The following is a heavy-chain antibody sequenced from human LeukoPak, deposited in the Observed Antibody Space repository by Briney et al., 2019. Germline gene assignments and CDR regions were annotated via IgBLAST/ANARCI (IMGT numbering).Heavy chain of an antibody. D-gene: IGHD6-19*01. J-gene: IGHJ4*02. CDR2: ISYDGSNK. V-gene: IGHV3-30*18. CDR3: AKLAGAPRRDFDY. CDR1: GFTFSSYG. Sequence: GGSLRLSCAASGFTFSSYGMHWVRQAPGKGLERVAAISYDGSNKYYADSVKGRFTISRDNSKNTLYLQMNSLRAEDTAVYYCAKLAGAPRRDFDYWGQGTLVTVSS.